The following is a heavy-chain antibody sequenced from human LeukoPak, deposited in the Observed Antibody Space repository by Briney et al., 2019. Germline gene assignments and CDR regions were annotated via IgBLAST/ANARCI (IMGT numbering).Heavy chain of an antibody. Sequence: GGSLRLSCAASGITFSRYGMHWVRQAPGKGLEWVAVVSYDGNDKNYIESVKGRFIISRDNAKNSLYLQMNSLRAGDTAVYYCATLPYCSSTSCFPNWFDPWGQGTLVTVSS. J-gene: IGHJ5*02. V-gene: IGHV3-30*03. CDR3: ATLPYCSSTSCFPNWFDP. CDR1: GITFSRYG. D-gene: IGHD2-2*01. CDR2: VSYDGNDK.